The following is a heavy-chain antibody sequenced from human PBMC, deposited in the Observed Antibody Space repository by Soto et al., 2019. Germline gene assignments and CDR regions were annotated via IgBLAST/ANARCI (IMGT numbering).Heavy chain of an antibody. CDR1: GYTFTSFG. Sequence: QVQLVQSGAEVKKPGASVKVSCKASGYTFTSFGISWVRQVPGQGLEWMGWISAYNNNTKYPQKFQGRVTMTTDTSTSTAYMELRSLRSDDTAVYHCARDVGYSGYVDYYYYMDVWGKGTTVTVSS. J-gene: IGHJ6*03. CDR2: ISAYNNNT. V-gene: IGHV1-18*01. CDR3: ARDVGYSGYVDYYYYMDV. D-gene: IGHD5-12*01.